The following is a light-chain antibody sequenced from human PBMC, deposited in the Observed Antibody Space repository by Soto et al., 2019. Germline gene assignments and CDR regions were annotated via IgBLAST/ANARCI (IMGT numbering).Light chain of an antibody. CDR2: AAS. J-gene: IGKJ4*01. CDR1: ERISTY. Sequence: DIQMTQSPSSVSASVGDRVTITCRASERISTYLAWYQQQPGKAPKLLIYAASSLQSGVPSRFSGSGSGTEFTLTISNLQPEDFATYYCQQANSPPLTFGGGTKVEIK. V-gene: IGKV1-12*01. CDR3: QQANSPPLT.